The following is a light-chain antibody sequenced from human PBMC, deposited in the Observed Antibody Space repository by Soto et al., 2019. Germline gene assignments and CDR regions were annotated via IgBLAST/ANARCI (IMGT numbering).Light chain of an antibody. CDR3: LQHNNYPWT. CDR1: QDIRNN. V-gene: IGKV1-17*01. J-gene: IGKJ1*01. CDR2: PTS. Sequence: DIQMTQSPSSLSASVGDRITITCRASQDIRNNLGWYQQKPGKAPKRLIYPTSTLESGVPSRFSGSGYGTEFTLTISSLQPEDFATYYCLQHNNYPWTFGQGTKVEIK.